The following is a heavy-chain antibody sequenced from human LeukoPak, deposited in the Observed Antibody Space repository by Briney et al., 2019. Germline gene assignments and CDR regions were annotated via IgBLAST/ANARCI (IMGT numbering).Heavy chain of an antibody. J-gene: IGHJ3*02. CDR1: GGSISIYY. V-gene: IGHV4-59*08. Sequence: SETLSLTCTVSGGSISIYYWSWIRQPPGKGLEWIGYIYDSGNTNYNLSLKSRLTISIDTSKNQFSLKLSSVTAADTAMYYCARRKFSDAFDIWGQGTMVTVSS. CDR2: IYDSGNT. CDR3: ARRKFSDAFDI.